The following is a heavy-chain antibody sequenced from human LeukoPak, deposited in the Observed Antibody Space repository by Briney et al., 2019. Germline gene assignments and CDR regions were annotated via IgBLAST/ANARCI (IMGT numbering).Heavy chain of an antibody. V-gene: IGHV4-34*01. CDR2: INHSGST. CDR3: ARGGRCSSTSCYGGRYYYYYYMDV. CDR1: GGSFSGYY. J-gene: IGHJ6*03. Sequence: SETLSPTCAVYGGSFSGYYWSWIRQPPAKGLEWIGEINHSGSTNYNPSLKSRVTISVDTSKNQFSLKLSSVTAADTAVYYCARGGRCSSTSCYGGRYYYYYYMDVWGKGTTVTVSS. D-gene: IGHD2-2*01.